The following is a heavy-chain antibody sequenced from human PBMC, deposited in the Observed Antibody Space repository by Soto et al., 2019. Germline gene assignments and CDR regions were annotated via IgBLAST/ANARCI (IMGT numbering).Heavy chain of an antibody. CDR3: SRDVVVGAKALNY. Sequence: GGSLRLSCAASGFTFSNYWMTWVRLAPGKGLEWVANIKEDGSEKHYVDSVKGRFTISRDNAKNSLYLQMNSLRVEDTAVYFCSRDVVVGAKALNYWGQGALVTVSS. CDR2: IKEDGSEK. CDR1: GFTFSNYW. J-gene: IGHJ4*02. V-gene: IGHV3-7*01. D-gene: IGHD2-15*01.